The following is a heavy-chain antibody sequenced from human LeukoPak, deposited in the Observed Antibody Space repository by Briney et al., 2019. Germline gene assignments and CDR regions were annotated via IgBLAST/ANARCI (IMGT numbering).Heavy chain of an antibody. D-gene: IGHD3-9*01. V-gene: IGHV3-23*01. CDR1: RFTFSNYG. J-gene: IGHJ5*02. CDR2: ISGSGVIT. Sequence: PGGSLRLSCAASRFTFSNYGMSWVRQAPGKGLEWVSAISGSGVITYYADSVKGRFTISRDNSNNTLYLQMNSLRAEDTAVYYCAKERYFDWLSKYNWLDPWGQGTLVTVSS. CDR3: AKERYFDWLSKYNWLDP.